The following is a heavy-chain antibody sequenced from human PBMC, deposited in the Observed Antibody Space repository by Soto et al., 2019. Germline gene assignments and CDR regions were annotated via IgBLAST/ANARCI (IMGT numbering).Heavy chain of an antibody. CDR1: GFTFSSYA. Sequence: GGSLRLSCAASGFTFSSYAMHWVRQAPGKGLEYVSAISSNGGSTYYANSVKGRFTISRDNSKNTLYLQMGSLRAEDMAVYYCARVELEDSGSYRYYYMDVWGKGTTVTVSS. D-gene: IGHD3-10*01. V-gene: IGHV3-64*01. J-gene: IGHJ6*03. CDR2: ISSNGGST. CDR3: ARVELEDSGSYRYYYMDV.